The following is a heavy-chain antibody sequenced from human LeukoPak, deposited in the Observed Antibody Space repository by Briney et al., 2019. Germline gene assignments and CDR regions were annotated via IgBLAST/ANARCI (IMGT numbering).Heavy chain of an antibody. D-gene: IGHD5-18*01. Sequence: PGGSLRLSCAASGFTFSNYDMNWVRQAPGKGLEWVSYISSSSRIIYYADSLKGRFTISRDNAKNSLYLQLNSLRADDTAVYYCARGYCYGYNYWGQGTLVTVSS. CDR1: GFTFSNYD. CDR3: ARGYCYGYNY. V-gene: IGHV3-48*01. CDR2: ISSSSRII. J-gene: IGHJ4*02.